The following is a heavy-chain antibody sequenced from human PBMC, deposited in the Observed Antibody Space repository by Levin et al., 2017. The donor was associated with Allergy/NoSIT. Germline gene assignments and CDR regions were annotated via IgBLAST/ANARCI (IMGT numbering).Heavy chain of an antibody. CDR2: IWYDGSNK. Sequence: GGSLRLSCAASGFTFSSYGMHWVHQAPGKGLEWVAVIWYDGSNKYYADSVKGRFTISRDNSKNTLYLQMNSLRAEDTAVYYCAIQYMAAFDIWGQGTMVTVSS. V-gene: IGHV3-33*01. D-gene: IGHD6-6*01. CDR3: AIQYMAAFDI. J-gene: IGHJ3*02. CDR1: GFTFSSYG.